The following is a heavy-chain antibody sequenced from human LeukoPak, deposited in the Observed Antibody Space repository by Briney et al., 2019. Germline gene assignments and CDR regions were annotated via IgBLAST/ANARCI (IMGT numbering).Heavy chain of an antibody. Sequence: ASVKVSCKASGYTFTSYYMHWVRQAPGQGLEWMGIINLSGGSTSYAQKFQGRVTMPRDTSTSTVYMELSSLRSEDTAVYYCASGSTRARIFDYWGRGTLVTVSS. CDR3: ASGSTRARIFDY. J-gene: IGHJ4*02. CDR2: INLSGGST. V-gene: IGHV1-46*01. D-gene: IGHD5/OR15-5a*01. CDR1: GYTFTSYY.